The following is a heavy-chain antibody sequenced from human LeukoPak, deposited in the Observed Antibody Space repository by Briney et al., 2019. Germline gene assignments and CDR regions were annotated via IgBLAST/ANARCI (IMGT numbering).Heavy chain of an antibody. CDR2: IYYSGST. V-gene: IGHV4-59*01. CDR1: GGSFSSYY. J-gene: IGHJ5*02. Sequence: SETLSLTCAVYGGSFSSYYWSWIRQPPGKGLEWIGYIYYSGSTNYNPSLKSRVTISVDTSKNQFSLKLSSVTAADTAVYYCARDGYYYGSGSYGWFDPWGQGTLVTVSS. CDR3: ARDGYYYGSGSYGWFDP. D-gene: IGHD3-10*01.